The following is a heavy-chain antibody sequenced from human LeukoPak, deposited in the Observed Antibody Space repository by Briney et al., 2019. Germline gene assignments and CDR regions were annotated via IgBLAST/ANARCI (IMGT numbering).Heavy chain of an antibody. J-gene: IGHJ3*02. Sequence: GRSLRLSCAASGFTFNNYAMRSVRHAPGEGLEWEAVISRDGTLQYYADSVKGRLTISRDNSQSTLYLHMNSLSTEDTALYYCARAVPAPGTPENAFDIWGQGTMVTVSS. CDR3: ARAVPAPGTPENAFDI. CDR1: GFTFNNYA. CDR2: ISRDGTLQ. D-gene: IGHD6-13*01. V-gene: IGHV3-30*04.